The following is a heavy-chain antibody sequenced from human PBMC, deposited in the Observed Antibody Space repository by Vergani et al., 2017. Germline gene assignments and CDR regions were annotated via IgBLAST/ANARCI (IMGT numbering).Heavy chain of an antibody. J-gene: IGHJ4*02. V-gene: IGHV3-33*06. CDR3: AKDNVPGYYDSSGYCDY. D-gene: IGHD3-22*01. CDR2: IWYDGSNK. Sequence: QVQLVESGGGVVQPGRSLRLSCAASGFRFSSYGMNWVRQAPGKGLEWVAVIWYDGSNKYYADSVKGRFTISRDNSKNTMFLQMNNLRAEDTAVYYCAKDNVPGYYDSSGYCDYWGQGTLVTVSS. CDR1: GFRFSSYG.